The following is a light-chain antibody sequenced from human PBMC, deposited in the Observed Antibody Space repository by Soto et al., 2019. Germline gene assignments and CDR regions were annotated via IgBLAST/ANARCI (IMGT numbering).Light chain of an antibody. CDR2: DVS. CDR3: SSYTSSSVV. V-gene: IGLV2-14*03. CDR1: SSDVDIYNY. J-gene: IGLJ3*02. Sequence: QSVLTQPASVSGSPGQSITISCTGTSSDVDIYNYVSWYQRHPGKAPKLMIYDVSKRPSGVSNRFSGSKSGNTASLTISGLQAEDEAEYYCSSYTSSSVVFGGGTKLTVL.